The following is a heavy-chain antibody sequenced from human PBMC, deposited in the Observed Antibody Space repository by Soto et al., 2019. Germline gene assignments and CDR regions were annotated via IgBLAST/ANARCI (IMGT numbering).Heavy chain of an antibody. CDR3: ASREYSGYEFDY. Sequence: SETLSLTCTVSGGSIRSSSYYWGWIRQPPGKGLEWIGSIYYSGSTYYNPSLKSRVTISVDTSKNQFSLKLSSVTAADTAVYYCASREYSGYEFDYWGQGTLVTVSS. CDR2: IYYSGST. CDR1: GGSIRSSSYY. D-gene: IGHD5-12*01. J-gene: IGHJ4*02. V-gene: IGHV4-39*01.